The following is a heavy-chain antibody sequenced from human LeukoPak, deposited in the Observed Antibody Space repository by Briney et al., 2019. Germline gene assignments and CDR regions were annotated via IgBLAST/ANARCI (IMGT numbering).Heavy chain of an antibody. Sequence: PSETLSLTCSVSGGSISSGYYYWSWIRQHPGRRLEWIGYIFYSGSTYYNPSLKSRLIISADTSQNQFSLRLTSVTAADTAVYYCARGKMTDAGTFLDFDPWGQGTLLTVSS. CDR1: GGSISSGYYY. D-gene: IGHD6-13*01. CDR3: ARGKMTDAGTFLDFDP. J-gene: IGHJ5*02. CDR2: IFYSGST. V-gene: IGHV4-31*03.